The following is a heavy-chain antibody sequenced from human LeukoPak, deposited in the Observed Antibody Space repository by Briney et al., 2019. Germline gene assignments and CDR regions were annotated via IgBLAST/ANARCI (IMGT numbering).Heavy chain of an antibody. D-gene: IGHD1-26*01. V-gene: IGHV1-2*02. CDR3: ALSVGATMGFDY. J-gene: IGHJ4*02. CDR1: GYTFTGYY. Sequence: ASVKVSCKASGYTFTGYYMHWVRQAPGQGLEWMGWIIPHSGGTNYAQKFRGRVTMTRDTSISTAYMELSRLRSDDTAVYYCALSVGATMGFDYWGQGTLVTVSS. CDR2: IIPHSGGT.